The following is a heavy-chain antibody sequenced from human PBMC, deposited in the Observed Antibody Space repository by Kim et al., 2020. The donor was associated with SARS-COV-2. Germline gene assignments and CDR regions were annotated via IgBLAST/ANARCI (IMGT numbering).Heavy chain of an antibody. V-gene: IGHV1-18*01. Sequence: KLQGRVTMTTDTSTSTAYMELRSLRSDDTAVYYCARVLYNWNHEGWFDPWGQGTLVTVSS. J-gene: IGHJ5*02. CDR3: ARVLYNWNHEGWFDP. D-gene: IGHD1-20*01.